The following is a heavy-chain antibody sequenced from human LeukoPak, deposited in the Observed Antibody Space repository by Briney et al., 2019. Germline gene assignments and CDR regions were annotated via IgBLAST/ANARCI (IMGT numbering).Heavy chain of an antibody. J-gene: IGHJ4*02. Sequence: SETLSLTCAVYGVSFSGYYWSWIRQPPGKGLEWIGEINHSGSTNYNPSLKSRVTISVDTSKNQFSLKLSSVTAADTAVYYWARLPTVVTPVKGADYWGQGTLVTVSS. CDR1: GVSFSGYY. CDR3: ARLPTVVTPVKGADY. D-gene: IGHD4-23*01. CDR2: INHSGST. V-gene: IGHV4-34*01.